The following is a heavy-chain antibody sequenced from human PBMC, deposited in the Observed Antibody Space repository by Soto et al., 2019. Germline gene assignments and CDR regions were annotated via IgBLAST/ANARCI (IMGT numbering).Heavy chain of an antibody. CDR3: ARGGYSLLWFGEPQLYYFDY. CDR2: ISAYNGNT. D-gene: IGHD3-10*01. Sequence: GGSVEGSRQASWFTFCIHCISWLRQAPGQGLEWMGWISAYNGNTNYAQKLQGRVTMTTDTSTSTAYMELRSLRSDDTAVYYCARGGYSLLWFGEPQLYYFDYWG. CDR1: WFTFCIHC. V-gene: IGHV1-18*01. J-gene: IGHJ4*01.